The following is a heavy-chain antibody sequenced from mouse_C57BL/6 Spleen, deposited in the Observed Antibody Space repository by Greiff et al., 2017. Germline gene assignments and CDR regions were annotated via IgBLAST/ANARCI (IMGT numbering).Heavy chain of an antibody. J-gene: IGHJ3*01. CDR3: ARGYYYGSSWFAY. Sequence: QVQLQQPGAELVMPGASVKLSCKASGYTFTSYWMHWVKQRPGQGLEWIGEIDPSDSYTNYNQKFKGKSTLTVDKSSSTAYMQLSSLTSADSAVYYCARGYYYGSSWFAYWGQGTLVTVAA. D-gene: IGHD1-1*01. CDR1: GYTFTSYW. V-gene: IGHV1-69*01. CDR2: IDPSDSYT.